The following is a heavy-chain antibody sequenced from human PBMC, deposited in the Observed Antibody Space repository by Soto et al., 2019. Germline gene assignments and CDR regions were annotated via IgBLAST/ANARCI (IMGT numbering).Heavy chain of an antibody. D-gene: IGHD6-19*01. CDR1: GYSFTSYW. CDR2: IYPGDSDT. J-gene: IGHJ4*02. Sequence: GESLKISCKGSGYSFTSYWIGWVRQMPGKGLEWMGIIYPGDSDTRYSPSFQGQVTISADKSISTAYLQWSSLKASDTAMYYCARLGEGSGWYRAFDYWGQGTLVTVSS. CDR3: ARLGEGSGWYRAFDY. V-gene: IGHV5-51*01.